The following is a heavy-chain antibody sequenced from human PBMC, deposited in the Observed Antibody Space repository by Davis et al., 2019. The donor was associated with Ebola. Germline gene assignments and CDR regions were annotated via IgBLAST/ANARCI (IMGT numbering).Heavy chain of an antibody. Sequence: MPSETLSLTCTVSGGSISSGGYYWSWIRQHPGKGLEWIGYIYYSGSTYYNPSLKSRVTISVDTSKNQFSLKLSSVTAADTAVYYCARGPTYYYGSGSYPVILSHISFDYWGQGTLVTVSS. J-gene: IGHJ4*02. CDR3: ARGPTYYYGSGSYPVILSHISFDY. CDR2: IYYSGST. D-gene: IGHD3-10*01. V-gene: IGHV4-31*03. CDR1: GGSISSGGYY.